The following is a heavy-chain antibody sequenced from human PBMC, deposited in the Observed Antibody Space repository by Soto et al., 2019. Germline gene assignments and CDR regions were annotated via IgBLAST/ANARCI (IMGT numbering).Heavy chain of an antibody. CDR1: GGSISSSSYY. CDR2: IFYSGST. D-gene: IGHD3-22*01. Sequence: QLQLQESGPGLVKPSETLSLTCTVSGGSISSSSYYWGWIRQPPGKGLEWIGSIFYSGSTYNNPSLKRRVTISVDTSNNQFSLKLSSVTAADTAVYYCARVYDSSLSPSDYWGQGTLVTVSS. J-gene: IGHJ4*02. V-gene: IGHV4-39*01. CDR3: ARVYDSSLSPSDY.